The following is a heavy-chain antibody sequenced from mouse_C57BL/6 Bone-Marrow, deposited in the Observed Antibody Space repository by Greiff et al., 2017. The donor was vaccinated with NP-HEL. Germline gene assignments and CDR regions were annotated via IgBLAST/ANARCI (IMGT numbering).Heavy chain of an antibody. CDR3: ARRSPRYYGSSGSAMDY. D-gene: IGHD1-1*01. V-gene: IGHV1-18*01. Sequence: EVKLQESGPELVKPGASVKIPCKASGYTFTDYNMDWVKQSHGKSLEWIGDINPNNGGTIYNQKFKGKATLTVDKSSSTTYMELRSLTSEDTAVYYCARRSPRYYGSSGSAMDYWGQGTSVTVSS. J-gene: IGHJ4*01. CDR2: INPNNGGT. CDR1: GYTFTDYN.